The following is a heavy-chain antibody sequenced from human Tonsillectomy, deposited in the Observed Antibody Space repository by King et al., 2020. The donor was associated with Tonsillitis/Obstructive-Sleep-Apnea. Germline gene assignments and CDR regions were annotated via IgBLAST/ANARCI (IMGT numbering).Heavy chain of an antibody. Sequence: VQLVESGGGVVQPGRSLRLSCATSGFTFTDYGMNWVRQAPGKGLEWVATVWYDGDTKYYADSVKGRFTISRDTSKDTLYLQMNSLRVEDTALYYCARDAVESKVPAFLDYWGQGTLGTVSP. CDR3: ARDAVESKVPAFLDY. CDR1: GFTFTDYG. D-gene: IGHD1-1*01. V-gene: IGHV3-33*01. CDR2: VWYDGDTK. J-gene: IGHJ4*02.